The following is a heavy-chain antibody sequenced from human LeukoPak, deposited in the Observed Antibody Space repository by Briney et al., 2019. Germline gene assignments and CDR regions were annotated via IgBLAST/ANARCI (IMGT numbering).Heavy chain of an antibody. J-gene: IGHJ4*02. CDR1: GFTFSGSA. D-gene: IGHD1-26*01. V-gene: IGHV3-73*01. CDR3: TRRIHGQRGSYGGLDY. CDR2: IRSKANSYAT. Sequence: GGSLRLSCAASGFTFSGSAMHWVRQASGKGLEWVGRIRSKANSYATAYAASVKGRFTISRDDSKNTAYLQMNSLKTEDTAVYYCTRRIHGQRGSYGGLDYWGQGTLVTVSS.